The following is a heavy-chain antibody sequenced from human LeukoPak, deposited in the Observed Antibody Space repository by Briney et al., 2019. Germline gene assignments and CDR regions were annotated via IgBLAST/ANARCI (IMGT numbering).Heavy chain of an antibody. CDR2: IYTSGTI. V-gene: IGHV4-4*07. CDR3: ARAWIQLWFPGFDY. Sequence: SETLSLTCTVSGGSISSYYWSWIRQPAGTALEWIGRIYTSGTITYNPSLKSRVTISVDTSKNQFSLKLSSVTAADTAVYYCARAWIQLWFPGFDYWGQGTLVTVSS. CDR1: GGSISSYY. J-gene: IGHJ4*02. D-gene: IGHD5-18*01.